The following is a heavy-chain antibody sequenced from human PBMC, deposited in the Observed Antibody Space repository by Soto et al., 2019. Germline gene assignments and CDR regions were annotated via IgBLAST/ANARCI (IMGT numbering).Heavy chain of an antibody. Sequence: GGSLGRSSAASRFTFSSYGVHWVRQAPGKGLEWVAVIWYDGSNKYYADSVKGRFTISRDNSKNTLYLQMNSLRAEDTAVYYCARDVRDLDYWGQGTLVTVSS. J-gene: IGHJ4*02. CDR1: RFTFSSYG. CDR3: ARDVRDLDY. V-gene: IGHV3-33*01. CDR2: IWYDGSNK.